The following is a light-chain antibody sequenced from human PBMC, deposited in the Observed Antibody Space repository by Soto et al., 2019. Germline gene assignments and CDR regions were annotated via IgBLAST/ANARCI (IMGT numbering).Light chain of an antibody. CDR2: ENY. Sequence: QSVLTQPPSVSAALGQKVTISCSGSSSNIANKYVSWYQQLPGTAPKLLIYENYKRPSGIPDRFSGSKSGTSATLDITGLQTGDEADYYCGTWGSGLGGGVFGGGTKLTVL. CDR3: GTWGSGLGGGV. V-gene: IGLV1-51*02. J-gene: IGLJ2*01. CDR1: SSNIANKY.